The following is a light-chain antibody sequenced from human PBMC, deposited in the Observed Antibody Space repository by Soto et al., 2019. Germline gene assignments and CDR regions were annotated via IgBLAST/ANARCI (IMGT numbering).Light chain of an antibody. V-gene: IGKV3-11*01. CDR1: QSVSSY. Sequence: EIVLTQSPATLSLSPGERATLSCRASQSVSSYLAWYQQKPGQAPRLLIYDASNRATGIPARFSGSGSGTDFTLTISSLEPEDFAVYYCQQRGNWRPWTFGQGTKVEIK. CDR2: DAS. J-gene: IGKJ1*01. CDR3: QQRGNWRPWT.